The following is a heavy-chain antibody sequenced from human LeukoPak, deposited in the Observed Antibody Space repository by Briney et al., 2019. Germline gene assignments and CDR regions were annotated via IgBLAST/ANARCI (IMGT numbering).Heavy chain of an antibody. D-gene: IGHD2-2*01. CDR2: IVVGSGNT. Sequence: SVKVSFKASGFTFTISAMQWVRQARGQRLAWIGWIVVGSGNTNYAQKFQERVTITRDMSTSTAYMELSSLRSEDTAVYYCAAGAACSSTSCHHYYYYGMDVWGQGTTVTVSS. V-gene: IGHV1-58*02. CDR1: GFTFTISA. CDR3: AAGAACSSTSCHHYYYYGMDV. J-gene: IGHJ6*02.